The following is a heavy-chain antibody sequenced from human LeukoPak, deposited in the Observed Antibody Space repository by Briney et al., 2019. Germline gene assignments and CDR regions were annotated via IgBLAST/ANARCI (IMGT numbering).Heavy chain of an antibody. J-gene: IGHJ3*02. V-gene: IGHV4-59*08. CDR3: ARLRGSSYYYDSSGYYYAFDI. D-gene: IGHD3-22*01. Sequence: SETLSLTCTVSGGSISSYYWSWIRQPPGKGLEWIGYIYYSGSTNYNPSLKSRVTISVDTSKNQFSLKLSSVTAADTAVYYCARLRGSSYYYDSSGYYYAFDIWGQGTMVTVSP. CDR2: IYYSGST. CDR1: GGSISSYY.